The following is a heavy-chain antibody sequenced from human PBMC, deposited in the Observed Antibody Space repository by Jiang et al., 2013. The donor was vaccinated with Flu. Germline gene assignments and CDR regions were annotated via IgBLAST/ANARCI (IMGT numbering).Heavy chain of an antibody. J-gene: IGHJ4*02. CDR2: IYYSGST. V-gene: IGHV4-39*07. D-gene: IGHD1-14*01. CDR1: GGSISSSSYY. Sequence: PGLVKPSETLSLTCTVSGGSISSSSYYWGWIRQPPGKGLEWIGSIYYSGSTYYNPSLKSRVTISVDTSKNQFSLKLSSVTAADTAVYYCARHETEPAYFDYWGQGTLVTVSS. CDR3: ARHETEPAYFDY.